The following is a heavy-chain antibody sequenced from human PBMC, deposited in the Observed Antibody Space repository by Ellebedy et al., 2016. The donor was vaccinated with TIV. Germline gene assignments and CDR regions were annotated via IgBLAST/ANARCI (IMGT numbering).Heavy chain of an antibody. CDR1: GFNFRSYW. Sequence: GGSLRLSCAASGFNFRSYWMTWVRQAPGKGLEWVAKIRQEGDEIYYVESVKGRFTISSDNAKNSLFLQMNSLGVEDTAVYYCARRASYGDYAVQVNPWFDPWGQGTLVTVSS. D-gene: IGHD4-17*01. CDR2: IRQEGDEI. CDR3: ARRASYGDYAVQVNPWFDP. J-gene: IGHJ5*02. V-gene: IGHV3-7*01.